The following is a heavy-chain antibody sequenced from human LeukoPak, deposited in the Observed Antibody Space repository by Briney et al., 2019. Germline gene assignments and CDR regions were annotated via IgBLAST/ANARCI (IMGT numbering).Heavy chain of an antibody. CDR3: ASGIAVAGPRIGY. CDR1: GFTFSSYW. V-gene: IGHV3-7*01. J-gene: IGHJ4*02. CDR2: IKPDGSEK. D-gene: IGHD6-19*01. Sequence: GGSLRLSCAASGFTFSSYWMSWVRQTPGKGLEWVANIKPDGSEKYYVDSVKGRFTISRDNAKNSLYLQMNSLRAEDTAVYYCASGIAVAGPRIGYWGQGTLVTVSS.